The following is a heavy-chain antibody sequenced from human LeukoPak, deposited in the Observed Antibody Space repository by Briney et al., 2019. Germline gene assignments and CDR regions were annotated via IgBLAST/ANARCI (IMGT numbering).Heavy chain of an antibody. V-gene: IGHV3-21*01. CDR2: ISTRSSYI. J-gene: IGHJ6*03. Sequence: GGSLRLSCAASGFTFSNYSMNWVRQAPGKGLEWVSSISTRSSYIYHADLVKGRFTISRDNAKNTLFLQMNRLRAEDTAVYYCARDTPDNSYYYYMDVWGKGTTVTVSS. D-gene: IGHD2-15*01. CDR3: ARDTPDNSYYYYMDV. CDR1: GFTFSNYS.